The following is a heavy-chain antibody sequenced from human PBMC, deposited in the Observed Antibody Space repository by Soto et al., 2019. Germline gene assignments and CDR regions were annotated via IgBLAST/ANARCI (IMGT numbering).Heavy chain of an antibody. CDR2: ISGTGGGT. CDR3: AKRAFYGSGIPNYYGMDV. CDR1: GFTFSNYA. D-gene: IGHD3-10*01. V-gene: IGHV3-23*01. J-gene: IGHJ6*02. Sequence: EVHLLESGGGLVQPGGSLRLSCAASGFTFSNYAMTWVRQAPGKGLEWVSVISGTGGGTNNADSAKGRFTTSRENSKNTLYLQMNSLRAEDTAVYYCAKRAFYGSGIPNYYGMDVWGQGTAVTVSS.